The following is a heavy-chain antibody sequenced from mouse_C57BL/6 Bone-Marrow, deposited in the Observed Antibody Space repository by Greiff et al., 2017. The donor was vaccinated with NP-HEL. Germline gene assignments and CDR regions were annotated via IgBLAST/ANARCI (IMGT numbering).Heavy chain of an antibody. CDR1: GYTFTSYG. CDR2: IYPRSGNT. D-gene: IGHD1-1*01. Sequence: VQLQQSGAELARPGASVKLSCKASGYTFTSYGISWVKQRTGQGLEWIGEIYPRSGNTYYNEKFKGKATLTADKSSSTAYMELRSLSSEDSAVYFWARWGYGSRCAMDYWGQGTAVTVSS. J-gene: IGHJ4*01. CDR3: ARWGYGSRCAMDY. V-gene: IGHV1-81*01.